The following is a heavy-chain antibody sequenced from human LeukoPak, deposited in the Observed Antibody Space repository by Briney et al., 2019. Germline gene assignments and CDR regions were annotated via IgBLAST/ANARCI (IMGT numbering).Heavy chain of an antibody. J-gene: IGHJ5*02. V-gene: IGHV3-23*01. CDR2: ISGSGGST. Sequence: PGGSLRLSCEASGFTFSNYAMTWVRQAPGKGLEWVSVISGSGGSTYYADSVNGRFTISRDNAKNSLYLQMSSLRGEDTAVYYCTRGETIGPTPGFDPWGQGTLVTVSS. D-gene: IGHD3-9*01. CDR1: GFTFSNYA. CDR3: TRGETIGPTPGFDP.